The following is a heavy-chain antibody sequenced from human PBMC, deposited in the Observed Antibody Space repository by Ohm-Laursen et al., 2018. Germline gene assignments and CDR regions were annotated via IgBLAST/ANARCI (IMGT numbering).Heavy chain of an antibody. J-gene: IGHJ4*02. CDR1: GFTFSSYG. CDR3: ARAGYCSGGTCYPHRH. Sequence: SLRLSCSASGFTFSSYGMHWVRQAPGKGLEWVAVIWYDGSNKYYADSVKGRFTISRDNSKNTLYLQMNSLRAEDTAVYYCARAGYCSGGTCYPHRHWGQGTLVTVSS. V-gene: IGHV3-33*01. CDR2: IWYDGSNK. D-gene: IGHD2-15*01.